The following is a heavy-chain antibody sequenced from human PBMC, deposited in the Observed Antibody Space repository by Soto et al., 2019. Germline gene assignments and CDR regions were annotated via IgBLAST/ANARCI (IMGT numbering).Heavy chain of an antibody. Sequence: SETLSLTCTVSGGSISSGGYYWSWIRQHPGKGLEWIGYIYYSGSTYYNPSLKSRVTISVDTSKNQFSLKLSSVTAADTAVYYCARDPQKFGSDAFDIWGQGTMVTVAS. CDR3: ARDPQKFGSDAFDI. D-gene: IGHD3-3*01. J-gene: IGHJ3*02. CDR2: IYYSGST. V-gene: IGHV4-31*03. CDR1: GGSISSGGYY.